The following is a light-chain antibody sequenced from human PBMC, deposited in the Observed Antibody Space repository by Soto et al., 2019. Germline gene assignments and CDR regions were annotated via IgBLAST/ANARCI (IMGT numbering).Light chain of an antibody. CDR3: HQYGHSPVT. J-gene: IGKJ4*01. CDR2: DAS. CDR1: QSVRSTY. Sequence: EIVLTQTPGAVSLSPGERATLSCRASQSVRSTYFAWYQHKPGQAPRLLIFDASTRATGIPDRFSGSGSGTDFTLTISRLEPEDFALYYCHQYGHSPVTFGGGTKVDI. V-gene: IGKV3-20*01.